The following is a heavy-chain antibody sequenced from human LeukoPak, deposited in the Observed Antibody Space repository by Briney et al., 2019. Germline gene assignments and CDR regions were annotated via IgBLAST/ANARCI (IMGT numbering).Heavy chain of an antibody. CDR2: IYTSGST. Sequence: NPSETLSLTCTVSGGSISIGSYYWSWIRQSAGKGLEWIGRIYTSGSTNYNPSLKSRVTISVDTSKNQFSLKLSSVTAADTAVCYCARDPYSSGWTFDYWGQGTLVTVSS. CDR1: GGSISIGSYY. V-gene: IGHV4-61*02. J-gene: IGHJ4*02. D-gene: IGHD6-19*01. CDR3: ARDPYSSGWTFDY.